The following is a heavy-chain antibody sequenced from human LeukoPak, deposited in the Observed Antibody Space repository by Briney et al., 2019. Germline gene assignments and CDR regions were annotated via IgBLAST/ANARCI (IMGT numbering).Heavy chain of an antibody. CDR2: ISGGGGST. J-gene: IGHJ4*02. CDR1: GFTFTNYA. Sequence: GGSLRLSCAASGFTFTNYAMSWVRQAPGKGLEWVSGISGGGGSTYYADSVKGRFTISKDNSKNTLYLQMNSLRAEDTAMYYCARGMNEYFFDYWGQGTLVTVSS. D-gene: IGHD1-1*01. V-gene: IGHV3-23*01. CDR3: ARGMNEYFFDY.